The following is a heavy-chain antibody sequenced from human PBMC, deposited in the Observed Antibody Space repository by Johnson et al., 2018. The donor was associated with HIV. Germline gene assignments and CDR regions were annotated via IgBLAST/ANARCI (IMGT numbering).Heavy chain of an antibody. CDR2: IKQDGSEK. CDR3: AKDRGSGWSWDAFDI. J-gene: IGHJ3*02. V-gene: IGHV3-7*01. CDR1: GFTFSSYW. Sequence: VQLVESGGGLVQPGGSLRLSCATSGFTFSSYWMSWVRQAPGKGLEWVANIKQDGSEKYYVDSVKGRFTISRDNSKNTLYLQMNSLRAEDTAVYYCAKDRGSGWSWDAFDIWGQGTMVTVSS. D-gene: IGHD6-19*01.